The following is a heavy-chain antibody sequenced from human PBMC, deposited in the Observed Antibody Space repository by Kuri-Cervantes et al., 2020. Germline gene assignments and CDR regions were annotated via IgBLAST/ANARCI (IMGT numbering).Heavy chain of an antibody. Sequence: GESLKISCAASGFTFSSYLLSWVRQAPGKGLEWVSSISSSSSYIYYADSVKGRFTISRDNAKNSLYLQMNSLRAEDTAVYYCAREVYDHDTFDIWGQGTMVTVSS. CDR3: AREVYDHDTFDI. CDR2: ISSSSSYI. CDR1: GFTFSSYL. V-gene: IGHV3-21*03. J-gene: IGHJ3*02. D-gene: IGHD3-22*01.